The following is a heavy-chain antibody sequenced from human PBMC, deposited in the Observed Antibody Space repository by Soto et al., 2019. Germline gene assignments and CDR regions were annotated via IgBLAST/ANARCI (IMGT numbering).Heavy chain of an antibody. Sequence: EVQLLESGGGLVQPGGSLRLSCAAAGFTFSNYAMSWVRQAPGKGLEWVSAISGSGSSTYYVDSVKGRFTISRDNSKNTLYLQMNSLRAEDTAVYYCAKGSASAYNYYFDYWGQGTLVIVSS. V-gene: IGHV3-23*01. D-gene: IGHD3-16*01. CDR2: ISGSGSST. CDR1: GFTFSNYA. CDR3: AKGSASAYNYYFDY. J-gene: IGHJ4*02.